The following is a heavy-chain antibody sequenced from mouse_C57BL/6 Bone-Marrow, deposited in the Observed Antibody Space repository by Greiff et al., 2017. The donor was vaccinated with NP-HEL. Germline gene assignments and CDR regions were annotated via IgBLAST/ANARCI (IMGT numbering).Heavy chain of an antibody. CDR2: IDPANGNT. D-gene: IGHD1-1*01. CDR3: ASITTVVATYWYFDV. CDR1: GFNIKNTY. Sequence: EVKLLESVAELVRPGASVKLSCTASGFNIKNTYMHWVKQRPEQGLEWIGRIDPANGNTKYAPKFQGKATITADTSSNTAYLQLSSLTSEDTAIYYCASITTVVATYWYFDVWGTGTTVTVSS. J-gene: IGHJ1*03. V-gene: IGHV14-3*01.